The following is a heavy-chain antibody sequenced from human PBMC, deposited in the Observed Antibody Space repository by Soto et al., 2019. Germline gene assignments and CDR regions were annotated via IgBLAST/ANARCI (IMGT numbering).Heavy chain of an antibody. V-gene: IGHV3-30-3*01. CDR1: GFTFSNYG. J-gene: IGHJ2*01. D-gene: IGHD4-17*01. CDR2: ISNDGNDK. CDR3: SRVPGYGGLKWYFDL. Sequence: QVQLAESGGGAVQPGGSLRLSCAASGFTFSNYGMLWVRQAPGEGLQWVTAISNDGNDKKYADSVKGRFTISRDNSKNTLYLEMNGLRIEDTAVYYCSRVPGYGGLKWYFDLWGRGILVTVSS.